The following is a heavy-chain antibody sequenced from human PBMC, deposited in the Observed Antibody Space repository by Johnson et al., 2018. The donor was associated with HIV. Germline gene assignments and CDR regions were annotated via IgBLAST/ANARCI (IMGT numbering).Heavy chain of an antibody. D-gene: IGHD3-16*01. Sequence: QVQLVESGGGVVQPGRSLRLSCAASGFTFSDYYMSWIRQAAGKGLEWISYISSSGSTIYYADSVKGRFTISRDNAKNSLYLQMNSLRAEDTALYYCAKDRGGDRHGAFDIWGQGTMVTVSS. CDR2: ISSSGSTI. CDR1: GFTFSDYY. J-gene: IGHJ3*02. CDR3: AKDRGGDRHGAFDI. V-gene: IGHV3-11*01.